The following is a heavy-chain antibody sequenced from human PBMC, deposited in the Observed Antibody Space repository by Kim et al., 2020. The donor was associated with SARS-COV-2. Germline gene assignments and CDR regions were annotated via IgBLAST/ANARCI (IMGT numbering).Heavy chain of an antibody. CDR2: VYYSGSS. Sequence: SETLSLTCTVSGGSIDTNGYYWGWFRQTPGEGLEWIGTVYYSGSSYSNPSLKSRVTLSRDTSQNQFSLRLSSLTATDTAIYYCARIYGDTPPYYFDVWGQGTLVTVSS. J-gene: IGHJ4*02. D-gene: IGHD2-21*02. V-gene: IGHV4-39*01. CDR1: GGSIDTNGYY. CDR3: ARIYGDTPPYYFDV.